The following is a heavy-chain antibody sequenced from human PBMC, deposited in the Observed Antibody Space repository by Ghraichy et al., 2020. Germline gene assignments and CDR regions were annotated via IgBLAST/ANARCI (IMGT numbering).Heavy chain of an antibody. CDR2: IKQDGSDK. CDR1: GFTVTSYW. V-gene: IGHV3-7*03. J-gene: IGHJ4*02. CDR3: ASGRARLDH. Sequence: GGSLRLSCAASGFTVTSYWMSWVRQAPGKGLEWVANIKQDGSDKYYVDSVKGRFTISRDNAKNSLYLQTSSLRVEDTAVYYCASGRARLDHWGQGTLVTVSS.